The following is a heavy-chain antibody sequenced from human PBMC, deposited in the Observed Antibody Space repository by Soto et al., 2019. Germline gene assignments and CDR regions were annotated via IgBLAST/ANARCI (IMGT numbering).Heavy chain of an antibody. CDR3: ARRPFYYYDSSGYYYPFDY. V-gene: IGHV1-69*13. Sequence: ASVKVSCKASGGTFSSYAISWVRQAPGQGLEWMGGIIPIFGTANYAQKFQGRVTITADESTSTAYMELSSLRSEDTAVYYCARRPFYYYDSSGYYYPFDYWGQGTLVTVSS. D-gene: IGHD3-22*01. CDR1: GGTFSSYA. CDR2: IIPIFGTA. J-gene: IGHJ4*02.